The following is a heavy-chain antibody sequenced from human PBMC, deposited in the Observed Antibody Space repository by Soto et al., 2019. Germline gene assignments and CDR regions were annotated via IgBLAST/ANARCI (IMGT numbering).Heavy chain of an antibody. J-gene: IGHJ6*03. V-gene: IGHV3-74*01. CDR1: GFTFSSYW. CDR3: ARAYYDILSSYYMDV. D-gene: IGHD3-9*01. CDR2: INSDGSST. Sequence: GGSLILSCAASGFTFSSYWMHWVRQAPGKGLVWVSRINSDGSSTSYADSVKGRFTISRDNAKNTLYLQMNSLRAEDTAVYYCARAYYDILSSYYMDVWGKGTTVTVSS.